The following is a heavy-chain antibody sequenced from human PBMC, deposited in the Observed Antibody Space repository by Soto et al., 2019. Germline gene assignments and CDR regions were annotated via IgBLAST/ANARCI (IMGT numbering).Heavy chain of an antibody. Sequence: QVQLVESGGGVVQPGTSLRLCCVASGFTFSSCVMHWVRQAPGKGLEWVAVIWYDGSNKYYADSVKGRFTISRDNSKNTLYLQMNSLRAEDTGVYYCAAGTANFQHWGQGTLVTVSS. J-gene: IGHJ1*01. CDR1: GFTFSSCV. D-gene: IGHD1-7*01. CDR2: IWYDGSNK. V-gene: IGHV3-33*01. CDR3: AAGTANFQH.